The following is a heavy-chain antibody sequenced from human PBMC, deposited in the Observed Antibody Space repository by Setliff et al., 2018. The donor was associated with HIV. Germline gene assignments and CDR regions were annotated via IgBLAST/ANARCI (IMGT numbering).Heavy chain of an antibody. Sequence: PGGSLRLSCASSGFTFSSYAMTWVRQAPGKGLEWVSGISGSGGSTYYADSVKGRFTISRDNSKNTLYLQMNSLRAEDTAVYYCARDSWGKFAAAADDYWGQGTLVTVSS. CDR2: ISGSGGST. D-gene: IGHD6-13*01. CDR1: GFTFSSYA. V-gene: IGHV3-23*01. CDR3: ARDSWGKFAAAADDY. J-gene: IGHJ4*02.